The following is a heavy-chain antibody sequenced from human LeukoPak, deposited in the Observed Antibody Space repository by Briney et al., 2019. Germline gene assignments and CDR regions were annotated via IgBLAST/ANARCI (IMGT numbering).Heavy chain of an antibody. CDR1: GGSISSYY. V-gene: IGHV4-4*07. CDR2: IYTSGST. CDR3: ARDQVDNWNYELGWFDP. Sequence: SETLSLTCTVSGGSISSYYWSWIRQPAGKGLEWIGRIYTSGSTNYNPSLKSRVTMSVDTSKNQFSLKLSSVTAADTAVYYCARDQVDNWNYELGWFDPWGQGTLVTVSS. J-gene: IGHJ5*02. D-gene: IGHD1-7*01.